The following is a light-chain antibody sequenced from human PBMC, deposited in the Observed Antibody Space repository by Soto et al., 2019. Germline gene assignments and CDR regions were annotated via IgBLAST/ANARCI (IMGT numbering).Light chain of an antibody. CDR1: QSVSSY. Sequence: EMVLTQSPATLSLSPVESGPLXSRTSQSVSSYLAWYQQKPGQAPRLLIYDASNRATGIPARFSGSGSGTDFTLTINSLEPEDFAVYYCQQRSNWPPWTFGQGTKVDIK. J-gene: IGKJ1*01. CDR3: QQRSNWPPWT. V-gene: IGKV3-11*01. CDR2: DAS.